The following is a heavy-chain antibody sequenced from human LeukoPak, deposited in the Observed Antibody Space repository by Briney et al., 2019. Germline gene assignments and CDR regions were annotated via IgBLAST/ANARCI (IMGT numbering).Heavy chain of an antibody. CDR3: ARGSSGWYFDY. CDR1: GGSISSYY. J-gene: IGHJ4*02. V-gene: IGHV4-59*01. Sequence: PSEILSLTCTVSGGSISSYYWSWIRQPPGKGLEWIGYIYYSGSTNYNPSLKSRVTISVDTSKNQFSLKLSSVTAADTAVYYCARGSSGWYFDYWGQGTLVTVSS. CDR2: IYYSGST. D-gene: IGHD6-19*01.